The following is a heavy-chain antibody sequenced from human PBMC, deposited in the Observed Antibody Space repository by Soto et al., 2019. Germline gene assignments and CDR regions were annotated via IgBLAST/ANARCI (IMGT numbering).Heavy chain of an antibody. CDR1: GFTFSSYA. V-gene: IGHV3-64*01. J-gene: IGHJ3*02. CDR3: ARAYCSSTSCYADDAFDI. D-gene: IGHD2-2*01. CDR2: ISSNGGST. Sequence: GGSLRLSCAASGFTFSSYAMHWVRQAPGKGLEYVSAISSNGGSTYYANSVKGRFTISRDNSKNTLYLQMGSLRAEDMAVYYCARAYCSSTSCYADDAFDIWGQGTMVTVSS.